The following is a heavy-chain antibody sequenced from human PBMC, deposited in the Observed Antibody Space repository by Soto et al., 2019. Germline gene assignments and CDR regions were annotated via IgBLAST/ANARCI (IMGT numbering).Heavy chain of an antibody. CDR2: INAGNGNT. Sequence: ASVKVSCKASGYTFTSYAMHWVRQAPGQRLEWMGWINAGNGNTKYSQKFQGRVTITRDTSASTAYMELSSLRSEDTAVYYCARGAPFLEWLLSHYYYMDVWGKGTTVTVSS. J-gene: IGHJ6*03. CDR3: ARGAPFLEWLLSHYYYMDV. V-gene: IGHV1-3*01. CDR1: GYTFTSYA. D-gene: IGHD3-3*01.